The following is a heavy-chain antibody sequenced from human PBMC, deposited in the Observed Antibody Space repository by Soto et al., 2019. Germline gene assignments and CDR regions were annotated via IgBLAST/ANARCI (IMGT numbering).Heavy chain of an antibody. V-gene: IGHV4-39*01. J-gene: IGHJ5*02. CDR1: GGSISSSTYY. D-gene: IGHD3-3*02. CDR3: ASPKIAFYNWFDP. CDR2: IYYSGST. Sequence: SDTLSLTCTVSGGSISSSTYYCCWLRQPPGKGLEWIGSIYYSGSTYYNPSLKSRVTISVDTSKNQFSLKLSSVTAADTAVYYCASPKIAFYNWFDPWGQGTLVT.